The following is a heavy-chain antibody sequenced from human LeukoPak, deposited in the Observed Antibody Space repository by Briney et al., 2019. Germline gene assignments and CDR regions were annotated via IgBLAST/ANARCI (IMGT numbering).Heavy chain of an antibody. J-gene: IGHJ4*02. D-gene: IGHD5-12*01. Sequence: GGSLRLSCAASGFTFSSYGMSWVRQAPGKGLEWVSSISSSSSYIYYADSVKGRFTISRDNAKNSLYLQMNSLRGEDTAVFYCAGKGAGYSGYGIDYWGQGTLVTVSS. CDR3: AGKGAGYSGYGIDY. CDR1: GFTFSSYG. V-gene: IGHV3-21*01. CDR2: ISSSSSYI.